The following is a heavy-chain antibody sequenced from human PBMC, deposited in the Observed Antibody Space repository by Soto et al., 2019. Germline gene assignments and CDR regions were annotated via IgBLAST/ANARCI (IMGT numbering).Heavy chain of an antibody. J-gene: IGHJ3*02. CDR3: ARGEEDAFDI. CDR1: GGSFSGYY. Sequence: SETLSLTGAVYGGSFSGYYWSWIRQPPGKGREWIGEINHSGSTNYNPSLKSRVTISVDTSKNQFSLKLSSVTAADTAVYYCARGEEDAFDIWGQGTMVTVSS. CDR2: INHSGST. V-gene: IGHV4-34*01.